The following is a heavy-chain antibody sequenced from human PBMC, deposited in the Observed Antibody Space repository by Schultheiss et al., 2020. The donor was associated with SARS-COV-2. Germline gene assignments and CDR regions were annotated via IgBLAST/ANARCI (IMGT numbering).Heavy chain of an antibody. J-gene: IGHJ3*01. CDR3: ARDDLDYGSGSF. CDR2: IYTSGST. Sequence: SETLSLTCTVSGGSVSSGSYYWSWIRQPAGKGLEWIGRIYTSGSTNYNPSLKSRVTMSVDTSKNQFSLKLSSVTAADTAVYYCARDDLDYGSGSFWGQGTMVTVSS. CDR1: GGSVSSGSYY. D-gene: IGHD3-10*01. V-gene: IGHV4-61*02.